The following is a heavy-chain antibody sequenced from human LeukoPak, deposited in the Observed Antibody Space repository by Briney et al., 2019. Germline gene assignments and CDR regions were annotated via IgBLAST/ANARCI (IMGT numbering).Heavy chain of an antibody. J-gene: IGHJ5*02. CDR3: ARDRRGSSINWFDP. CDR2: ISPKSGGT. Sequence: ASVKVSCKASGYTFTDYYLHWVRQAPGQGLEWMGWISPKSGGTIYARKFQGRVTMTRDTSISTAYMELSRLRSDDTAVYYCARDRRGSSINWFDPWGQGTLVTVSS. CDR1: GYTFTDYY. V-gene: IGHV1-2*02. D-gene: IGHD1-26*01.